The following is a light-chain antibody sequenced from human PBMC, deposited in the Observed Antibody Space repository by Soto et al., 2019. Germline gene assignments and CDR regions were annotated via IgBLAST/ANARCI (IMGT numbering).Light chain of an antibody. CDR1: QSVSSY. J-gene: IGKJ1*01. CDR2: DAS. V-gene: IGKV3-11*01. CDR3: QQRSNWWT. Sequence: EIVLPQSPATLSLSPGERATLSCRASQSVSSYLAWYQQKPGQAPRLLIYDASNRATGIPARFSGSGSGTDFTLTISSLEPEDFAVYYCQQRSNWWTFGQGTKVDI.